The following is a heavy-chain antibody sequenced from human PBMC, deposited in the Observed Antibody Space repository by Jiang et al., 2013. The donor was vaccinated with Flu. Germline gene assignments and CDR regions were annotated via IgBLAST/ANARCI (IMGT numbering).Heavy chain of an antibody. CDR3: AKDLEVGAAIRSYGMDV. V-gene: IGHV3-30*18. D-gene: IGHD1-26*01. Sequence: VQLVESGGGVVQPGRSLRLSCAASGFTFSAYAMSWVRQAPGKGLEWVAFISYDGDNKYYADSVKGRFTMSRDNSKNTLYLQMNGLSTEDTAVYYCAKDLEVGAAIRSYGMDVWGQGTTVTVSS. CDR2: ISYDGDNK. J-gene: IGHJ6*02. CDR1: GFTFSAYA.